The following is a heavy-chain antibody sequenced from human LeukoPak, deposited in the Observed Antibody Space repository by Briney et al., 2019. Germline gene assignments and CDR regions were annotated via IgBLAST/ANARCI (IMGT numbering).Heavy chain of an antibody. D-gene: IGHD6-6*01. V-gene: IGHV4-59*08. Sequence: PSGTLSLTCTASGGSISSLYWSWIRQPPGKGLEWIGSVYYSGSTSYNPSLKSPVAISLDTSNNQFSLRLSSVTAADTAVYYCARWRYSGSSGWFDTWGQGTLVTVSS. CDR2: VYYSGST. CDR1: GGSISSLY. CDR3: ARWRYSGSSGWFDT. J-gene: IGHJ5*02.